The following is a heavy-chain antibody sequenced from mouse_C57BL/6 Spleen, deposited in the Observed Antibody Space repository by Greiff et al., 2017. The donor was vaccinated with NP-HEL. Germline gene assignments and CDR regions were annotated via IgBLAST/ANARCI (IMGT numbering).Heavy chain of an antibody. CDR1: GYAFSSYW. CDR3: ARWLYAMDY. V-gene: IGHV1-80*01. Sequence: QVHVKQSGAELVKPGASVKISCKASGYAFSSYWMNWVKQRPGKGLEWIGQIYPGDGYTNYNGKFKGKATLTADKSSSTAYMQLSSLSSKDSAVYFCARWLYAMDYWGQGTSVTVSS. J-gene: IGHJ4*01. CDR2: IYPGDGYT.